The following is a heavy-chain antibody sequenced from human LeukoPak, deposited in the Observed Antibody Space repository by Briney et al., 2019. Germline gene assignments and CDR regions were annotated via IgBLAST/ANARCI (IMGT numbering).Heavy chain of an antibody. Sequence: GESLRLSCAASGFTFSDHFMDWVRQAPGKGLEWVGRIRNKANSYTTEYAASVEGRFTISSNDSQNSLYLQMNSLKTEDTAVYYCGRESARGGSYFIEAFDIWGQGTMVTVSS. CDR3: GRESARGGSYFIEAFDI. V-gene: IGHV3-72*01. J-gene: IGHJ3*02. D-gene: IGHD3-10*01. CDR1: GFTFSDHF. CDR2: IRNKANSYTT.